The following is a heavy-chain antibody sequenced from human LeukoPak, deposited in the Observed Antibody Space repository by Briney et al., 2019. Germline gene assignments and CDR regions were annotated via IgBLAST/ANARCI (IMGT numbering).Heavy chain of an antibody. J-gene: IGHJ4*02. CDR3: ARDETSRAHPL. CDR2: IKQDGSEN. V-gene: IGHV3-7*01. CDR1: GFTFSSYW. Sequence: GGSLRLSCAASGFTFSSYWMSWVRQAPGKGLEWVANIKQDGSENYYVDSVKGRFTISRDNAKNSLYLQMSSLRAEDTAVYHCARDETSRAHPLWGQGTLVTVSS.